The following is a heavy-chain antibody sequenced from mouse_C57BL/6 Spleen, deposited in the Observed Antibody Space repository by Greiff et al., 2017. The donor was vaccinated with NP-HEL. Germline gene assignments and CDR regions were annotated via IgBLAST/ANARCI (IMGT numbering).Heavy chain of an antibody. CDR3: ARGTKWYFDV. CDR1: GYAFSSSW. Sequence: VQRVESGPELVKPGASVKISCKASGYAFSSSWMNWVKQRPGKGLEWIGRIYPGDGDTNYNGKFKGKATLTADKSSSTAYMQLSSLTSEDSAVYFCARGTKWYFDVWGTVTTVTVSS. J-gene: IGHJ1*03. CDR2: IYPGDGDT. V-gene: IGHV1-82*01. D-gene: IGHD1-1*01.